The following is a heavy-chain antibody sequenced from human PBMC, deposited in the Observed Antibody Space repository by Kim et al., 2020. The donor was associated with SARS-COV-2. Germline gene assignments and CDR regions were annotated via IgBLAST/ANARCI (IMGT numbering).Heavy chain of an antibody. Sequence: GGSLRLSCAASGFTFSSYGMHWVRQAPGKGLEWVAVISYDGSNKYYADSVKGRFTISRDNSKNTLYLQMNSLRAEDTAVYYCAKGSITMVRGVRSFDYWGQGTLVTISS. J-gene: IGHJ4*02. CDR1: GFTFSSYG. V-gene: IGHV3-30*18. CDR2: ISYDGSNK. CDR3: AKGSITMVRGVRSFDY. D-gene: IGHD3-10*01.